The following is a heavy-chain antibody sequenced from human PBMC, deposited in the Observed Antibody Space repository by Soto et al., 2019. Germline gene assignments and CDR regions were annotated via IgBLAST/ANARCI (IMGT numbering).Heavy chain of an antibody. J-gene: IGHJ6*03. D-gene: IGHD1-26*01. V-gene: IGHV4-4*02. CDR1: SGSISSSNW. Sequence: SESLSLTCAVSSGSISSSNWWSGGREPPGKGLEWIGEIYHSGSTNYNPSLKSRVTISVDKSKDQFSLKLSSVTAADTAVYYCARVGIRNYYYMDVWGKGTTVTVS. CDR3: ARVGIRNYYYMDV. CDR2: IYHSGST.